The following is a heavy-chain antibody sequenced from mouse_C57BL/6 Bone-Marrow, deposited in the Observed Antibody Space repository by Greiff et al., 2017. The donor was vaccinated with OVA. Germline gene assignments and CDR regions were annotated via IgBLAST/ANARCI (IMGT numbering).Heavy chain of an antibody. V-gene: IGHV1-82*01. D-gene: IGHD1-3*01. J-gene: IGHJ4*01. CDR2: IYPGDGDT. CDR3: ARSESFDYAMDY. CDR1: GYAFSSSW. Sequence: QVQLKQSGPELVKPGASVKISCKASGYAFSSSWMNWVKQRPGKGLEWIGRIYPGDGDTNYNGKFKGKATLTADKSSSTAYMQLSSLTSEDSAVYFCARSESFDYAMDYWGQGTSVTVSS.